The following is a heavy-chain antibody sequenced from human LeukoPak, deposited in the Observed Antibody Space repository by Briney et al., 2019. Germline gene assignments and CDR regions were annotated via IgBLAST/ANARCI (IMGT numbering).Heavy chain of an antibody. D-gene: IGHD5-12*01. J-gene: IGHJ4*02. Sequence: AASVKVPCKASGYTFTSYGISWVRQAPGQGLEWMGWISAYNGNTNYAQKLQGRVTMTTDTSTSTAYMELRSLRSDDTAVYYCARWTTSRRGYDGARDYWGQGTLVTVSS. CDR2: ISAYNGNT. CDR3: ARWTTSRRGYDGARDY. V-gene: IGHV1-18*01. CDR1: GYTFTSYG.